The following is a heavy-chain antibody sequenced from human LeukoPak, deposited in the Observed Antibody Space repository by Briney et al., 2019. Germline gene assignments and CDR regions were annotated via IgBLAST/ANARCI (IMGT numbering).Heavy chain of an antibody. CDR1: GGSMSGYY. CDR2: IYYGGSR. V-gene: IGHV4-59*08. J-gene: IGHJ6*02. Sequence: SETLSLTCTVAGGSMSGYYWSWIRQPPGKGREWVGYIYYGGSRYYNTYLKSRVTISVDTSKNQFSLTLSSVTAADTAVYYCARGTSGYDYDPDYYYGMDVWGQGTTVTVSS. D-gene: IGHD5-12*01. CDR3: ARGTSGYDYDPDYYYGMDV.